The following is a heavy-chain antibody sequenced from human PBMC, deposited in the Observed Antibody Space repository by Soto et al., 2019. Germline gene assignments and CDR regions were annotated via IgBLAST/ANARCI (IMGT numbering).Heavy chain of an antibody. Sequence: PGESLKISCKGSGDSFTSYGIGWVRQMPGKGLEWMGIIYPGDSDTRYSPSFQGQVTISADKSISTAYLQWSSLKASDTAMYYCARHAGAYYYDSSGYSFAPPYSPYGTHVSGQAPTLTRS. V-gene: IGHV5-51*01. CDR1: GDSFTSYG. D-gene: IGHD3-22*01. CDR3: ARHAGAYYYDSSGYSFAPPYSPYGTHV. J-gene: IGHJ6*02. CDR2: IYPGDSDT.